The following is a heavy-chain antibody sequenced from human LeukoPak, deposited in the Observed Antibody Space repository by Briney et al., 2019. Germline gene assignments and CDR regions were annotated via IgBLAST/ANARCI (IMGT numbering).Heavy chain of an antibody. CDR1: GGSLNGYY. CDR3: ARHVYGEGMVV. D-gene: IGHD4-17*01. J-gene: IGHJ6*04. V-gene: IGHV4-4*09. Sequence: SETLSLTCTVSGGSLNGYYWGWIRQPPGKGLECIGYIHTSEGTAHNASLKSRLTISLDTSKNQFSLTLSSVTAADTAVYYCARHVYGEGMVVWGKGTTVTVSS. CDR2: IHTSEGT.